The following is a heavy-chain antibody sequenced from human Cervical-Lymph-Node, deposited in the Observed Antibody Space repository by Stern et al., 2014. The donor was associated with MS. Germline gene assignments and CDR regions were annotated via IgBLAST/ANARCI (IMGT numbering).Heavy chain of an antibody. CDR3: ALSSETSDRWYSLGYDL. V-gene: IGHV1-69*01. Sequence: VHLVESGAEATKPGSSVKVSCQASGGTFSKFPSSWARQAPGQGLEWMGGIFPVFGTPTYAQEFRGRVTITADVSTSTVYMELSSLRSDDTAVYYCALSSETSDRWYSLGYDLWGQGTLVTVSS. CDR1: GGTFSKFP. D-gene: IGHD6-13*01. CDR2: IFPVFGTP. J-gene: IGHJ5*02.